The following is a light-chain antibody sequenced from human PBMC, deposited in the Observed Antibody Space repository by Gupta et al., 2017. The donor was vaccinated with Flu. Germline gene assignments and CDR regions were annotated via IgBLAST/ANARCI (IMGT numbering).Light chain of an antibody. J-gene: IGKJ1*01. CDR3: QQDDSSPWT. CDR2: AAS. Sequence: PASLSASTGDRVTITCRASQGISSYSDWYQQKPGKAPKLLIYAASTSKSGVPSRFSGSGSGTDFTLTISGRHSEDFASYYCQQDDSSPWTFGQGTKVEIK. CDR1: QGISSY. V-gene: IGKV1-8*01.